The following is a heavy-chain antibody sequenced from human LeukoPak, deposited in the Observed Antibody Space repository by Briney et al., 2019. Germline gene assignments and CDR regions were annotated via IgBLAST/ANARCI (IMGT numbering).Heavy chain of an antibody. CDR2: IVVGSGNT. D-gene: IGHD3-10*01. Sequence: ASVKVSCKASGFTFTSSAVQWVRQARGQRLEWIGWIVVGSGNTNYAQKFQERVTITRDMSTSTAYMELSSLGSEDTAVYYCAASAYGSGSAFDYWGQGTLVTVSS. CDR3: AASAYGSGSAFDY. J-gene: IGHJ4*02. CDR1: GFTFTSSA. V-gene: IGHV1-58*01.